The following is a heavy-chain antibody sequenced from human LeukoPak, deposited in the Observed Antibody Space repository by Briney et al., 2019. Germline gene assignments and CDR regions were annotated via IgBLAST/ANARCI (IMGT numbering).Heavy chain of an antibody. J-gene: IGHJ4*02. Sequence: SVEVSCKASGGTFSSYAISWVRQAPGQGLEWMGGIIPIFGTANYAQKFQGRVTITADESTSTAYMELSSLRSEDTAVYYCAGLGYCSSTSCSIPFDYWGQGTLVTVSS. CDR3: AGLGYCSSTSCSIPFDY. CDR1: GGTFSSYA. CDR2: IIPIFGTA. D-gene: IGHD2-2*01. V-gene: IGHV1-69*13.